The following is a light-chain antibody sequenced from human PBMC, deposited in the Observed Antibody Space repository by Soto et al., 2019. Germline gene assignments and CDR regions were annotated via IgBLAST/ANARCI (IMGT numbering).Light chain of an antibody. J-gene: IGKJ5*01. CDR2: DAS. CDR3: QQRSKWPIT. CDR1: QSISGSY. V-gene: IGKV3D-20*02. Sequence: EIVMTQSPATLSVTPGERATLSCTASQSISGSYLAWYQQKPGQAPRVVIYDASNRATGIPARFSGSGSGTDFTLTISSLEPEDFAVYYCQQRSKWPITFGQGTRLEI.